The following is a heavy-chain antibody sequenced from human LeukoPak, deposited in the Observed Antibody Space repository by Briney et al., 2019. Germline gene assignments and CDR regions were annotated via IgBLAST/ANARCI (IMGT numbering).Heavy chain of an antibody. J-gene: IGHJ6*03. D-gene: IGHD1-1*01. CDR2: IRGKAYGGTT. CDR3: TRDNMLERRSYYYYYMDV. CDR1: GFTFGDYA. V-gene: IGHV3-49*04. Sequence: GGSLRLSCTASGFTFGDYAMSWVRQAPGKGLEWVGFIRGKAYGGTTEYAASVKGRFTISRDDSKSIAYLQMNSLKTEDTAVYYCTRDNMLERRSYYYYYMDVWGKGTTVTVSS.